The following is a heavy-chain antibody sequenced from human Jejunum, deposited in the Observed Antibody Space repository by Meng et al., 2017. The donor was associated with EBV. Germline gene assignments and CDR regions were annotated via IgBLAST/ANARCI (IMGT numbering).Heavy chain of an antibody. CDR2: IYYTGRT. CDR1: GASISSSHW. V-gene: IGHV4-4*02. J-gene: IGHJ5*02. CDR3: ATSMSGYSYGYS. Sequence: QVQVQESGPGLVQPSGTLSLTCAVPGASISSSHWWSWVRQAPGEGLEWIGEIYYTGRTNYNPSLKSRVSMSIDKSKNQFSLNLNSVTVADTAVYYCATSMSGYSYGYSWGQGTLVTVSS. D-gene: IGHD5-12*01.